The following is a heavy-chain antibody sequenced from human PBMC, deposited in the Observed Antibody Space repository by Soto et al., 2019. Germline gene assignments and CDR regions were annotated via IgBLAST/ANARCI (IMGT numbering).Heavy chain of an antibody. V-gene: IGHV3-9*01. CDR3: ANDIREYGRSWTYFAN. CDR2: ISWNSGRI. D-gene: IGHD6-13*01. Sequence: EVQLVESGGGLVQPGRSLRLDCAASGFTFDDYAMHWVRQGPGKGLEWVSGISWNSGRIDYADSVKGRFTIPRDNAKKSLYLQMNSLRGEDTALYYCANDIREYGRSWTYFANWGQGTLVTVSS. J-gene: IGHJ4*02. CDR1: GFTFDDYA.